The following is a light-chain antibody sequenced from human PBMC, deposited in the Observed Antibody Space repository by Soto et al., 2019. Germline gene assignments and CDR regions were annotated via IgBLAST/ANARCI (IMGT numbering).Light chain of an antibody. J-gene: IGLJ2*01. CDR2: DVS. CDR1: SSDVGGYNY. V-gene: IGLV2-14*01. CDR3: RSYTSSSTPVV. Sequence: QSALTQPASVSGSPGQSITISCTGTSSDVGGYNYVSWYQQHPGKAPKLMIYDVSNRPSGVSNRFSGSKSGNTASLTISGLQAEDEADYYCRSYTSSSTPVVFGGATKLTVL.